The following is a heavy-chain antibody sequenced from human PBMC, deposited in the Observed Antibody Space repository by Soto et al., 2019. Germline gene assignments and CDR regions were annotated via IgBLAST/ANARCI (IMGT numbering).Heavy chain of an antibody. D-gene: IGHD3-9*01. J-gene: IGHJ4*02. CDR2: IYHSGST. V-gene: IGHV4-39*07. CDR3: ARVYLLAPYDILTGYYLDY. Sequence: PSETLSLTCTVSGDSIITGSYYWGWIRQPPGKGLEWIGYIYHSGSTYYNPSLKSRVTISVDRSKNQFSLKLSSVIAADTAVYYCARVYLLAPYDILTGYYLDYWGQGTLVTVSS. CDR1: GDSIITGSYY.